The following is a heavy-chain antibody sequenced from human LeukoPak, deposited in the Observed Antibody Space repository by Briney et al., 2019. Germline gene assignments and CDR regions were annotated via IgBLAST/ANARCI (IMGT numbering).Heavy chain of an antibody. V-gene: IGHV3-53*05. Sequence: GGSLRLSCAASGFTVSSNYMSWVRQAPGKGLEWVSVIYSGGSTYYADSVKGRFTISRDNSKNTLYLQMNSLRAEDMALYYCAKGAEGDFEDAFDIWGQGTMVTVSS. D-gene: IGHD2-21*02. CDR1: GFTVSSNY. CDR3: AKGAEGDFEDAFDI. J-gene: IGHJ3*02. CDR2: IYSGGST.